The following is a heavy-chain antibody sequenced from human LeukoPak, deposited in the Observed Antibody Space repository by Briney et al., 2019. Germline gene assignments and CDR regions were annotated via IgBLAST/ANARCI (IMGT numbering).Heavy chain of an antibody. J-gene: IGHJ4*02. CDR1: GFTFSDYY. CDR3: ARVPGTGYCSGGSCEIDY. D-gene: IGHD2-15*01. Sequence: GGSLRLSCAASGFTFSDYYMSWIRQAPGKGLEWVSYISSSSSYTNYADSVKGRFTISRDNAKNSLYLQMNSLRAEDTAVYYCARVPGTGYCSGGSCEIDYWGQGTLVTVSS. V-gene: IGHV3-11*05. CDR2: ISSSSSYT.